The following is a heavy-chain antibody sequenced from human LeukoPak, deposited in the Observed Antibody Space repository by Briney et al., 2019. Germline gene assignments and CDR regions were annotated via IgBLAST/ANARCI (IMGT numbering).Heavy chain of an antibody. V-gene: IGHV1-2*02. J-gene: IGHJ6*03. CDR3: ARDNGDCGGDCYSYYYYYYMDV. CDR2: INPNSGGT. Sequence: GASVKVSCKASGYTFTGYYMHWVRQAPGQGLEWVGWINPNSGGTNYAQKFQGRVTMTRDTSISTAYMELSRLRSDDTAVYYCARDNGDCGGDCYSYYYYYYMDVWGKGTTVTVSS. CDR1: GYTFTGYY. D-gene: IGHD2-21*02.